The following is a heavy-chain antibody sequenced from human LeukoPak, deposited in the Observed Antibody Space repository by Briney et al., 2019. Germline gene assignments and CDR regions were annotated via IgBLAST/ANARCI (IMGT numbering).Heavy chain of an antibody. CDR1: GGSIGSSSYY. J-gene: IGHJ4*02. D-gene: IGHD5-12*01. Sequence: SETLSLTCTVSGGSIGSSSYYWGWIRQPPGKGLEWIGSIYYSGSTYYNPSLKSRVTISVDTSKNQFSLKLSSVTAADTAVYYCARQEDSGYDLDYFDYWGQGTLVTVSS. CDR2: IYYSGST. V-gene: IGHV4-39*01. CDR3: ARQEDSGYDLDYFDY.